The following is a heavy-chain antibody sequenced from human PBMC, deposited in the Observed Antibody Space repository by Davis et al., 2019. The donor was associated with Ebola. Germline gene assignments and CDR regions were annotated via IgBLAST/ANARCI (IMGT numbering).Heavy chain of an antibody. J-gene: IGHJ6*04. CDR1: GGSFSGYY. D-gene: IGHD4-17*01. Sequence: MPSETLSLTCAVYGGSFSGYYWSWIRQPPGKGLEWIGEINHSGNTNYNPSLKSRVTITIDRSKNQFSLKLTSVTAADTAVYYCARDLRDYYYGMDVWGKGTTVTVSS. V-gene: IGHV4-34*09. CDR2: INHSGNT. CDR3: ARDLRDYYYGMDV.